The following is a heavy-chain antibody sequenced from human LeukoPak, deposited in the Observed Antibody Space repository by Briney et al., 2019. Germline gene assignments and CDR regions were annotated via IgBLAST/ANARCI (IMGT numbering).Heavy chain of an antibody. CDR2: ISYDGSNK. V-gene: IGHV3-30*18. CDR1: GFTFSSYG. Sequence: GRSLRLSCAASGFTFSSYGMHWVRQAPGKGLEWVAVISYDGSNKYYADSVKGRFTISRDNSKNTLYLQMNSLRAEDTAVYYCAKVMKWMARGHDAFDIWGQGTMVTVSS. J-gene: IGHJ3*02. CDR3: AKVMKWMARGHDAFDI. D-gene: IGHD6-19*01.